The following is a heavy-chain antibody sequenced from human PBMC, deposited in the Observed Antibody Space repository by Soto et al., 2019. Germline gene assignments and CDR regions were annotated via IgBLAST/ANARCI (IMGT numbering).Heavy chain of an antibody. CDR3: AKDKKGVVPAASLDD. V-gene: IGHV3-23*01. CDR1: GFTFSSYA. D-gene: IGHD2-2*01. J-gene: IGHJ4*02. CDR2: ISGSGGSK. Sequence: GGSLRLPCAASGFTFSSYAMSWVRQAPGKGLEWVSAISGSGGSKYYADSVKGRFTISRDNYKNTLYLQMNSLRAEDTAVYYCAKDKKGVVPAASLDDWGQGTLVTVSS.